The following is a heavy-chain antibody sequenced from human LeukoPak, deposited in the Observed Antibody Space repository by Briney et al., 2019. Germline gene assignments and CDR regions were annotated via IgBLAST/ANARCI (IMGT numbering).Heavy chain of an antibody. CDR1: GGSISSSNW. J-gene: IGHJ3*02. Sequence: SETLSLTCAVSGGSISSSNWWSWVRPPPGKGLEWIGEIYHSGSTNYNPSLKSRVTISVDKSKNQFSLKLSSVTAADTAVYYCARDLRTPPMRYSGYEGDDAFDIWGQGTMVTVSS. D-gene: IGHD5-12*01. V-gene: IGHV4-4*02. CDR2: IYHSGST. CDR3: ARDLRTPPMRYSGYEGDDAFDI.